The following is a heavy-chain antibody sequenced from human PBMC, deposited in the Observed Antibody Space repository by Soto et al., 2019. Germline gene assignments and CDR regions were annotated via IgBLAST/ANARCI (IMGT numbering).Heavy chain of an antibody. CDR1: GFTFSTYG. V-gene: IGHV3-33*01. J-gene: IGHJ5*02. CDR3: ARGVDPGDYSWSYLYP. D-gene: IGHD4-4*01. Sequence: QVQLVESGGGVVQPGRSLRLACAASGFTFSTYGMHWVRQAPGKGLEWVAVIWYDGSNEYYADSVKGRFTISRDNSRNTLFLQMSSLRVEDTAVYYCARGVDPGDYSWSYLYPWGQGTLVTVSS. CDR2: IWYDGSNE.